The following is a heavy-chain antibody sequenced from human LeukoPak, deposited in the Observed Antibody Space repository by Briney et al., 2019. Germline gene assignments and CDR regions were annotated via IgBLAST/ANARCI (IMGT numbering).Heavy chain of an antibody. CDR3: ARYRGVPNFDY. CDR2: ISSSRSYI. CDR1: GFTLSRYR. J-gene: IGHJ4*02. Sequence: PGGSLRLSCAASGFTLSRYRMNWVSQAPGKGVEWVSSISSSRSYIYYADSVKGRFTISRDNAKNTLYLQMNSLRAEDTAVYYCARYRGVPNFDYWVQGTLVTVSS. V-gene: IGHV3-21*01. D-gene: IGHD3-10*01.